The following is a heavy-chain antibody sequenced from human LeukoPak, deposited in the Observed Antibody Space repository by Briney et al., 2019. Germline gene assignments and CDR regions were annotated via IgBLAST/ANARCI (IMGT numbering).Heavy chain of an antibody. D-gene: IGHD4-17*01. CDR1: GYTFTSYG. Sequence: ASVKVSCKASGYTFTSYGISWVRQAPGQGLEWMGWISAYNGNTNYAQKLQGRVTMTTDTSTSTAYMELRSLRSDDTAVYYCARAPFNIDYGDDTRPSCYYYMDVWGKGTTVTVSS. CDR2: ISAYNGNT. J-gene: IGHJ6*03. CDR3: ARAPFNIDYGDDTRPSCYYYMDV. V-gene: IGHV1-18*01.